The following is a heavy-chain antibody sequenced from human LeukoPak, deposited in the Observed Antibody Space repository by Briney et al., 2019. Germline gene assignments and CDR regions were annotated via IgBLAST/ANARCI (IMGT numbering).Heavy chain of an antibody. J-gene: IGHJ4*02. V-gene: IGHV1-2*02. CDR1: GYTFTSYY. CDR3: ARIGSGSYYKHPLNY. CDR2: INPNSGGT. Sequence: GASVKVSCKASGYTFTSYYMHWVRQAPGQGLEWMGWINPNSGGTNYAQKFQGRVTMTRDTSISTAYMELSRLRSDDTAVYYCARIGSGSYYKHPLNYWGQGTLVTVSS. D-gene: IGHD3-10*01.